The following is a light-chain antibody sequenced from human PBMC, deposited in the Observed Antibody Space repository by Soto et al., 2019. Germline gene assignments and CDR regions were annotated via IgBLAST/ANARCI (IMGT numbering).Light chain of an antibody. CDR3: SSFTTSSTQV. CDR2: DVS. Sequence: QSALTQTASVSGSPGQSITTSCTGTSSDVGGYNYVSWYQQYPGKAPKLMIYDVSNRPSGVSNRFSGSKSGNTASLTISGLQAEDEADYYCSSFTTSSTQVFGTGTKVTVL. V-gene: IGLV2-14*01. CDR1: SSDVGGYNY. J-gene: IGLJ1*01.